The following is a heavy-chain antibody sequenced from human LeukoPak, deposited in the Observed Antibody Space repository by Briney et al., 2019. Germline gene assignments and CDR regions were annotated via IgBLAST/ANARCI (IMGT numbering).Heavy chain of an antibody. CDR1: GYTFTSYY. J-gene: IGHJ4*02. CDR3: ARRYYDTSGGLGY. D-gene: IGHD3-22*01. Sequence: ASVKVSCTASGYTFTSYYMHWVRQAPGQGLEWMGIINPIGGSTSYAQKFQGRVTMTRDMSTSTVYMELSSLRSEDTAVYYCARRYYDTSGGLGYWGQGTLVTVSS. V-gene: IGHV1-46*01. CDR2: INPIGGST.